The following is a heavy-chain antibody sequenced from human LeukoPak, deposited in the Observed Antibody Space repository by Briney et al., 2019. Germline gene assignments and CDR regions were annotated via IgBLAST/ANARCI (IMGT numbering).Heavy chain of an antibody. Sequence: GGSLRLSCTASGFTFSNYWMSWVRQAPGEGLEWVANIKQDGSVQYYVDSVKGRFTISRDNAKNSLYLQMNSLRAEDTAVYYCARELYSSAWRSLGYWGQGTLVTVSS. D-gene: IGHD6-19*01. CDR3: ARELYSSAWRSLGY. J-gene: IGHJ4*02. CDR1: GFTFSNYW. V-gene: IGHV3-7*03. CDR2: IKQDGSVQ.